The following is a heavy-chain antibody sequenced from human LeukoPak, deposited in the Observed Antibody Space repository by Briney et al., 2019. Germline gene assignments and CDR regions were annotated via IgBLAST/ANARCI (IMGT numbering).Heavy chain of an antibody. CDR2: INWNSGST. J-gene: IGHJ3*02. Sequence: PGGSLRLSCAASGFTFDDYGMSWVRQVPGKGLEWVSGINWNSGSTGYADSVKGRFTISRDNAKSSLYLQMNSLRAEDTALYFCARAKDCSSTTCPFDIWGHGTMVTVSS. V-gene: IGHV3-20*04. CDR1: GFTFDDYG. CDR3: ARAKDCSSTTCPFDI. D-gene: IGHD2-2*01.